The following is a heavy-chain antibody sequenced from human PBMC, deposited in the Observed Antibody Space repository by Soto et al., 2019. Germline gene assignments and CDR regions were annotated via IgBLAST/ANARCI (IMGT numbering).Heavy chain of an antibody. Sequence: PGGSLRLSCAASGFNFDDYAMHWVRQAPGKGLEWVSGISWNSGSIGYADSVKGRFTISRDNAKNSLYLQMNSLRAGDTAVYYCAKGAGYYYYYGMDVWGQGTAVTVSS. J-gene: IGHJ6*02. CDR2: ISWNSGSI. CDR3: AKGAGYYYYYGMDV. CDR1: GFNFDDYA. V-gene: IGHV3-9*01.